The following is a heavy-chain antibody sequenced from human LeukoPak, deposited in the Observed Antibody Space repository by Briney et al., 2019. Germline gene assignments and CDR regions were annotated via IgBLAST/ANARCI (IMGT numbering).Heavy chain of an antibody. Sequence: SETLSLTCTVSGGSISSGDYYWSWIRQPPGKGLEWIGYIYYSGSTYYNPSLKSRVTISVDTSKNQFSLKLSSVTAADTAVYYCAREGVAAAAFFYYYYYGMDVWGQGTTVTVSS. CDR2: IYYSGST. D-gene: IGHD6-13*01. CDR3: AREGVAAAAFFYYYYYGMDV. V-gene: IGHV4-30-4*01. J-gene: IGHJ6*02. CDR1: GGSISSGDYY.